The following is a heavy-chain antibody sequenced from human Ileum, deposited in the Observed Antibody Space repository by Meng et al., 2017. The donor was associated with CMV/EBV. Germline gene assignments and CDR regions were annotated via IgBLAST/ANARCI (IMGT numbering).Heavy chain of an antibody. CDR1: GFPCSRHC. Sequence: ASGFPCSRHCMHWVHQDPGKGMVWVSRISSDGSSINYANSVKSRFTISRDNAKNTLYLQMSSLRTEDTAVYYCTKGVHAAYDLFDYWGQGTLVTVSS. V-gene: IGHV3-74*01. CDR3: TKGVHAAYDLFDY. D-gene: IGHD5-12*01. CDR2: ISSDGSSI. J-gene: IGHJ4*02.